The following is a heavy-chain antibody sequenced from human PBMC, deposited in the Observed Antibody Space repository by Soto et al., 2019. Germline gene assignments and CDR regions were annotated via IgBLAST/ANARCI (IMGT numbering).Heavy chain of an antibody. CDR2: ISGSGGST. CDR3: AKDRGEGAVAVPYYFDY. D-gene: IGHD6-19*01. J-gene: IGHJ4*02. Sequence: EVQLLESGGGLVQPGGSLRLSCAASGFTFSSYGMSWVRQAPGKWLEWVSGISGSGGSTHYADSVKGRFIISRDNSKNTLYLQMNSLRAEDTAVFYCAKDRGEGAVAVPYYFDYWGQGTLVTVSS. CDR1: GFTFSSYG. V-gene: IGHV3-23*01.